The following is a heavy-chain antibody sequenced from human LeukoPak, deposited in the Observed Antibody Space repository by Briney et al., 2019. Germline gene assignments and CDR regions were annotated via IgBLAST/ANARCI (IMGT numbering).Heavy chain of an antibody. CDR1: GSSISSYY. D-gene: IGHD1-26*01. CDR2: IYYSGST. CDR3: ARDFFPFIVGAKGDAFDI. V-gene: IGHV4-59*01. J-gene: IGHJ3*02. Sequence: PSETLSLTCTVSGSSISSYYWSWIRQPPGKGLEWIGYIYYSGSTNYNPSLKSRVTISVDTSKNQFSLKPSSVTAADTAVYYCARDFFPFIVGAKGDAFDIWGQGTMVTVSS.